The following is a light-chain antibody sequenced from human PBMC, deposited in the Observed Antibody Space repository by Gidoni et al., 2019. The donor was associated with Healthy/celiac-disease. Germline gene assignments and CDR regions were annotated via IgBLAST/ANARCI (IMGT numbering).Light chain of an antibody. V-gene: IGKV1-5*03. Sequence: DIQITQSPSTLSASVGDRVTITCRASQSISSWLAWYQQKPVKAPKLLIYKAASVESGVPSRFSGSGSGTEFTLTISSLQPDDFATYCCQQYNSYSYTFGQGTKLEIK. CDR2: KAA. CDR1: QSISSW. CDR3: QQYNSYSYT. J-gene: IGKJ2*01.